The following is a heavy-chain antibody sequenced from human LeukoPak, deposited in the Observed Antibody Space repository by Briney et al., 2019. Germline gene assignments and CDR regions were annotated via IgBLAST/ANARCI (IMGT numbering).Heavy chain of an antibody. D-gene: IGHD3-22*01. J-gene: IGHJ4*02. CDR3: AKCGYYYYQYNFDH. CDR1: GDSVSSGSYY. Sequence: PSETLSLTCTVSGDSVSSGSYYWSWIRQPPGKGLEWIGYIYYSGSTNYNPSLKSRVTISVDTSKNQFSLKLNSVTAADTAVYYCAKCGYYYYQYNFDHWGQGTLVTVSP. V-gene: IGHV4-61*01. CDR2: IYYSGST.